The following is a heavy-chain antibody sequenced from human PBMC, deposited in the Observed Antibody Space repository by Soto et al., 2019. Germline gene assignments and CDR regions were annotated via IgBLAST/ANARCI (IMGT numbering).Heavy chain of an antibody. Sequence: PGGSLRLSCAASGFTFSSYGMHWVRQAPGKGLEWVAVISYDGSNKYYADSVKGRFTISRDNSKNTLYLQMNSLRAEDTAVYYCAKDSEMATINWDYWGQGTLVTVSS. CDR2: ISYDGSNK. CDR1: GFTFSSYG. CDR3: AKDSEMATINWDY. D-gene: IGHD1-1*01. J-gene: IGHJ4*02. V-gene: IGHV3-30*18.